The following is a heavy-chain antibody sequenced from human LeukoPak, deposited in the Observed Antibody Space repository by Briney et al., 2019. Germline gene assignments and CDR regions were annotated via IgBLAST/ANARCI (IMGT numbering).Heavy chain of an antibody. CDR1: GGSISSGGYY. D-gene: IGHD3-10*01. CDR2: IYHSGYT. CDR3: ARDSMVRGVITTRWFDP. Sequence: SQTLSLTCTVSGGSISSGGYYWSWIRQPPGKGLEWIGYIYHSGYTYYNTSLKSRVTISVDTSKNQFSLKLTSMTAADTAVYYCARDSMVRGVITTRWFDPWGQGTLVTVSS. V-gene: IGHV4-30-2*01. J-gene: IGHJ5*02.